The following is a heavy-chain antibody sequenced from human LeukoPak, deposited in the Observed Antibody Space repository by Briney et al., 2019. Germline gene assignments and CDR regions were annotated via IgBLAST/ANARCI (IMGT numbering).Heavy chain of an antibody. CDR1: GGSISSYY. J-gene: IGHJ3*02. D-gene: IGHD3-16*01. CDR2: IYYSGST. Sequence: PSETLSLTCTVSGGSISSYYWSWIRQPPGKGLEWIGYIYYSGSTNYNPSLKSRVTISVDTSKNQFSLKLSSVTAADTAVYYCARAKDRGDAFDIWGQGTMVTVSS. CDR3: ARAKDRGDAFDI. V-gene: IGHV4-59*01.